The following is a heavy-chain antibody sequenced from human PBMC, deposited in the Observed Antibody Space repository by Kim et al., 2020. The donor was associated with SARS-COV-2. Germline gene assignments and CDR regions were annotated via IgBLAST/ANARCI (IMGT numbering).Heavy chain of an antibody. CDR3: AKAGPNFYYGSGRADAFDI. V-gene: IGHV3-23*01. J-gene: IGHJ3*02. Sequence: ARFTISRGNSKTTLYLQMNSLRAEDTAVYYCAKAGPNFYYGSGRADAFDIWGQGTMVTVSS. D-gene: IGHD3-10*01.